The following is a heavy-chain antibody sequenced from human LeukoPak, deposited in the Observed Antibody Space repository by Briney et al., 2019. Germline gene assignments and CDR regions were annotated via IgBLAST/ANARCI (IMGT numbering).Heavy chain of an antibody. V-gene: IGHV3-9*01. CDR3: AKDLGPGSMATSPGFDY. CDR2: ISWNSGSI. D-gene: IGHD5-24*01. J-gene: IGHJ4*02. CDR1: GFTFDDYA. Sequence: GGSLRLSGAASGFTFDDYAMHWVRQAPGKGLEWVSGISWNSGSIGYADSVKGRFTISRDNAKTSLYLQMNSLRAEDTALYYCAKDLGPGSMATSPGFDYWGQGTLVTVSS.